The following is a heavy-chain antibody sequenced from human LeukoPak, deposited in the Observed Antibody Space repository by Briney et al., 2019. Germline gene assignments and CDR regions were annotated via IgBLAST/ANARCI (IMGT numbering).Heavy chain of an antibody. V-gene: IGHV4-30-4*01. J-gene: IGHJ4*02. CDR2: IYYSGST. CDR1: GGSISSGDYY. Sequence: SETLSLTCTVSGGSISSGDYYWSWIRQPPGKGLERIGYIYYSGSTYYNPSLKSRVTISVDTSKNQFSLKLSSVTAADTAVYYCAGLPLAYCGGDCYSFDYWGQGTVVTVSS. CDR3: AGLPLAYCGGDCYSFDY. D-gene: IGHD2-21*02.